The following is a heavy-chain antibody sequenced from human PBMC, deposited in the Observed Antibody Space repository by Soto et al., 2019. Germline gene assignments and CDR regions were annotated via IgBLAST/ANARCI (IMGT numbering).Heavy chain of an antibody. V-gene: IGHV4-59*11. CDR2: IYYRGST. CDR3: ARDGREASGMDV. CDR1: GGSISSHY. J-gene: IGHJ6*02. Sequence: PSETLSLTCTVSGGSISSHYWSWVRQAPGKRLEWIGHIYYRGSTNYNPSLRSRSTISVDTSKNQFSLKLNSVTTADTAVYYCARDGREASGMDVWGQGTKVTVSS. D-gene: IGHD1-26*01.